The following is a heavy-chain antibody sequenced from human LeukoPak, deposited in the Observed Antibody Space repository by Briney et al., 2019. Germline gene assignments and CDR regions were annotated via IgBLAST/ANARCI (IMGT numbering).Heavy chain of an antibody. CDR3: ARLLAAPNYYYGMDV. CDR2: ISSSSSYI. D-gene: IGHD2-15*01. CDR1: GFTFSSYS. J-gene: IGHJ6*04. V-gene: IGHV3-21*01. Sequence: GGSLRLSCAASGFTFSSYSMNWVRQAPGKGLEWVSSISSSSSYIYYADSVKGRFTISRDNAKNSLYLQMNSPRAEDTAVYYCARLLAAPNYYYGMDVWGKGTTVTVSS.